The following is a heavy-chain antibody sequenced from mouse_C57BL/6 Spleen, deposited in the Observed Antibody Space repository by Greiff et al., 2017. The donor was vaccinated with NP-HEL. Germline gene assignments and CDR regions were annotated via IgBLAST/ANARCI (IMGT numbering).Heavy chain of an antibody. CDR3: ARDYGSSQDWYFDV. Sequence: VQLQQSGAELVRPGASVKLSCKASGYTFTDYYINWVKQRPGQGLEWIARIYPGSGNTYYNEKFKGKATLTAEKSSSTAYMQLSSLTSEDSAVYFCARDYGSSQDWYFDVWGTGTTVTVSS. CDR2: IYPGSGNT. CDR1: GYTFTDYY. D-gene: IGHD1-1*01. V-gene: IGHV1-76*01. J-gene: IGHJ1*03.